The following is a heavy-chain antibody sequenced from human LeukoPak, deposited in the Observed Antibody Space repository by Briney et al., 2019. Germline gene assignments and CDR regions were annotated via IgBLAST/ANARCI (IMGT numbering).Heavy chain of an antibody. CDR3: ARHELDYSGSYYTAD. V-gene: IGHV4-61*05. CDR1: GGSISSSSYY. CDR2: IYYSGST. Sequence: PSETLSLTCTVSGGSISSSSYYWSWLRQPPGKGLEWIGYIYYSGSTNYNPSLKSRVTISVDTSKNQFSLKLSSVTAADTAVYYCARHELDYSGSYYTADWGQGTLVTVSS. J-gene: IGHJ4*02. D-gene: IGHD1-26*01.